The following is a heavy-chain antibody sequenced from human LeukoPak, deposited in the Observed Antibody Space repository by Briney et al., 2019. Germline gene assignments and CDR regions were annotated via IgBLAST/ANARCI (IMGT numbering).Heavy chain of an antibody. V-gene: IGHV1-46*01. CDR2: INPSGGST. Sequence: ASVKVSCKASGYTFTSYYMHWVRQAPGQGLEWMGIINPSGGSTSYAQKFQGRVTMTRDTSISTAYMELSSLTSDDTAVYYCARPLSPYQFYFHTWGQGILLTVSS. D-gene: IGHD3-16*02. CDR3: ARPLSPYQFYFHT. J-gene: IGHJ4*02. CDR1: GYTFTSYY.